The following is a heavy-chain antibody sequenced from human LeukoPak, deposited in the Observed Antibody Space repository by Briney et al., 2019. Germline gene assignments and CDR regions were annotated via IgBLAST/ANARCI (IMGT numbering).Heavy chain of an antibody. V-gene: IGHV3-48*02. Sequence: GGSLRLSCAASGFTFSNYAMSWVRQAPGKGLEWVSYISGSSSTIYYADSVKGRFTISRDNAKNSLYLQMNSLRDEDTAVYYCTRYFDYWGQGTLVTVSS. CDR2: ISGSSSTI. CDR3: TRYFDY. CDR1: GFTFSNYA. J-gene: IGHJ4*02.